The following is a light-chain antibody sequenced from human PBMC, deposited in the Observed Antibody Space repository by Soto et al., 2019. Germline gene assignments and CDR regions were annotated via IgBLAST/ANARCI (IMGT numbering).Light chain of an antibody. CDR2: GAS. V-gene: IGKV3-20*01. Sequence: EIVLTQSPGALSLSPGERATLSGRASQSVSSSYLAWYQQKPGQAPRLLIYGASSRATGIPDKFSGSGSGTDFTLTISRLEPEDSAVYYCQQYGSSPSFGGGTKVDIK. CDR1: QSVSSSY. CDR3: QQYGSSPS. J-gene: IGKJ4*01.